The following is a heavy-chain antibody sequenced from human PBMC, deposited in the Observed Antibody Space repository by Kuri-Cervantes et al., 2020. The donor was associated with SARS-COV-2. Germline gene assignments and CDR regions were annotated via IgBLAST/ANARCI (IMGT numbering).Heavy chain of an antibody. V-gene: IGHV1-18*01. Sequence: GGSLRLSCKASGYSFTSFGITWVRQAPGQGLEWMGWISAFNGNTNYAQKFRDRVALTTDTSTSIAYMELRTLRSDDTAVYYCARLDAVVYFGMDVWGQGTTVTVSS. CDR3: ARLDAVVYFGMDV. J-gene: IGHJ6*02. D-gene: IGHD5-18*01. CDR2: ISAFNGNT. CDR1: GYSFTSFG.